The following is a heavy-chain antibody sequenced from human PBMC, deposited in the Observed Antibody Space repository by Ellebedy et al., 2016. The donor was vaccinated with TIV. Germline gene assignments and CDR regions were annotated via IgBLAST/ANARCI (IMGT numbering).Heavy chain of an antibody. CDR2: IYPGDSDT. CDR1: GYSFTSYW. D-gene: IGHD6-13*01. J-gene: IGHJ4*02. Sequence: KVSCKGSGYSFTSYWIGWVRQMPGKGLEWMGIIYPGDSDTRYSPSFQGQVTISADKSINTAYLQWGSLKASDTAMYYCARLTATSTWYFDYWGQGTLITVSS. V-gene: IGHV5-51*01. CDR3: ARLTATSTWYFDY.